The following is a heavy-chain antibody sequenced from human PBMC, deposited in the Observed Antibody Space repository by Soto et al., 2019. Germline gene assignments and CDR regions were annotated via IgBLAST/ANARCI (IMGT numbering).Heavy chain of an antibody. D-gene: IGHD2-15*01. Sequence: QVQLVQSGAEVKKPGSSVKVSCKASGGTFSSYAISWVRQAPGQGLEWMGGIIPIFGTANYAQKFQGRVTTTAAESTGTAYMELSSLRSEDTAVYYCARSSGYCSGGSCYTRVWFDPWGQGTLVTVSS. CDR2: IIPIFGTA. CDR1: GGTFSSYA. J-gene: IGHJ5*02. V-gene: IGHV1-69*12. CDR3: ARSSGYCSGGSCYTRVWFDP.